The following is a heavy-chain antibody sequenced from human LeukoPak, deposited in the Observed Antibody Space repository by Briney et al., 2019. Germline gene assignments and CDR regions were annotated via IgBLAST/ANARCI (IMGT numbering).Heavy chain of an antibody. D-gene: IGHD4-17*01. CDR2: ISANGGST. CDR1: GFTFSTSV. CDR3: AKHYGDYSNWFDP. J-gene: IGHJ5*02. V-gene: IGHV3-23*01. Sequence: PGRSLRLSCAASGFTFSTSVMSWVRQAPGKGLEWVSAISANGGSTYYADSVTGRFTISRDNSKNTLYLQMDSLRAEDTAVYYCAKHYGDYSNWFDPWGQGTLVTVSS.